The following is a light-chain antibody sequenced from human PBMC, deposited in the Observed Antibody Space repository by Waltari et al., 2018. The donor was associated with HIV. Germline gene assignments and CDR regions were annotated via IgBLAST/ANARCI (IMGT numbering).Light chain of an antibody. Sequence: QPALTQPASVSGSPGQSITIPCTDTTNDVGTYNYLSWYQQYPGKATNLIIYEVTYRPSGVSQRSSRSKSDNSASLTISLLQAEVVTEYYRASSTHSLTPVYGRGTTLTVL. CDR1: TNDVGTYNY. CDR3: ASSTHSLTPV. CDR2: EVT. V-gene: IGLV2-14*01. J-gene: IGLJ3*02.